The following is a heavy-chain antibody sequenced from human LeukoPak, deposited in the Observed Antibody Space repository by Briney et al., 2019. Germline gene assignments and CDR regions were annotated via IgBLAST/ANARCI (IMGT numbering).Heavy chain of an antibody. CDR2: IIPIFDTT. D-gene: IGHD3-10*01. Sequence: ASVKVSCKASGGTFSSYAISWVRQAPGQGLEWMGGIIPIFDTTNYAPEFQGRVTMTRDMSTSTVYMELSSLRSEDTAVYYCARAKDYYGSGSHKPYYYMDVWGKGTTVTVSS. CDR3: ARAKDYYGSGSHKPYYYMDV. CDR1: GGTFSSYA. J-gene: IGHJ6*03. V-gene: IGHV1-69*05.